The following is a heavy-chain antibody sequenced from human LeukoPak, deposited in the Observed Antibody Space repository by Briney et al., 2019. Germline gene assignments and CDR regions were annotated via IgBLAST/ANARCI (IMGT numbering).Heavy chain of an antibody. Sequence: GGSLRLSCAASGFTFDDYAMHWVRQAPGKGLEWVSGISWNSGSIGYADSVKGRFTISRDNAKNSLYLQMNSLRAEDTAVYYCARDHGDWGQGTLVTVSS. D-gene: IGHD4-17*01. CDR3: ARDHGD. V-gene: IGHV3-9*01. CDR1: GFTFDDYA. CDR2: ISWNSGSI. J-gene: IGHJ4*02.